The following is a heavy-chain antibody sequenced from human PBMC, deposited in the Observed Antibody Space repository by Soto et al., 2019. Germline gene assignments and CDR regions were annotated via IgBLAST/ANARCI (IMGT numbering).Heavy chain of an antibody. Sequence: EVQLVESGGGLVQPGGSLRLSCAASGFTFDSYSMNWVRQAPGKGLEWVSYIDSSSSNKHYADSVKGRFTISRDNAKNALYLQMSSLRDEDTAVYYCARDDDSAMATDFDYWGQGTLITVSS. CDR1: GFTFDSYS. CDR2: IDSSSSNK. V-gene: IGHV3-48*02. J-gene: IGHJ4*02. D-gene: IGHD5-18*01. CDR3: ARDDDSAMATDFDY.